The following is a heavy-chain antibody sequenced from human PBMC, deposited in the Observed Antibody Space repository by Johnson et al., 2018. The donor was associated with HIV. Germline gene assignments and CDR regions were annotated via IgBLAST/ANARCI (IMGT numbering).Heavy chain of an antibody. Sequence: VQLVESGGGLVKPGGSLRLSCAASGFIFSNAWMTWVRQAPGKGLEWVGRIKGKTDGGTTDYAAPVKGRFTISRDDSKNTLYLQMNSLKIEDTAVYYCTTGQLGGASDIWGQGTMVTVSS. J-gene: IGHJ3*02. CDR2: IKGKTDGGTT. D-gene: IGHD6-13*01. V-gene: IGHV3-15*01. CDR3: TTGQLGGASDI. CDR1: GFIFSNAW.